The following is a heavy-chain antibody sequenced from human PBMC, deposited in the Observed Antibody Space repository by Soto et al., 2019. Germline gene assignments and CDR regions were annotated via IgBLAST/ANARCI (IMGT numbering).Heavy chain of an antibody. D-gene: IGHD2-15*01. CDR3: ARGDSRDYYYYSCMDV. Sequence: QVQLVQSGAEVKKPGASVKVSCKASGYTFTSYDINWVRQATGQGLEWMGWMQPNSGNTGYAQKFQGTINMTRNTYKSTAYMELRSLRSQDKAEYHCARGDSRDYYYYSCMDVWGKGTTVPVSS. CDR2: MQPNSGNT. J-gene: IGHJ6*03. V-gene: IGHV1-8*01. CDR1: GYTFTSYD.